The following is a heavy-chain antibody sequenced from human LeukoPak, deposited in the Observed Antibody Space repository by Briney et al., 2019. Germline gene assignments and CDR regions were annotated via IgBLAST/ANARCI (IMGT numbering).Heavy chain of an antibody. CDR1: GFTFSSYG. V-gene: IGHV3-30*19. J-gene: IGHJ4*02. CDR3: ARDKGSLVPGNYFDY. D-gene: IGHD2-2*01. CDR2: ISYDGSNK. Sequence: PGGSLRLSCAASGFTFSSYGMHWVRQAPGKGLEWVAVISYDGSNKYYADSVKGRFTISRDNSKNTLYLQMNSLRAEDTAVYYCARDKGSLVPGNYFDYWGQGTLVTVSS.